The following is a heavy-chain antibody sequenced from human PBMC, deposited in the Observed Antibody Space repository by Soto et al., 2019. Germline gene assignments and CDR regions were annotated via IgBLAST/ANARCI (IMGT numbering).Heavy chain of an antibody. CDR1: GFTFRSYA. D-gene: IGHD7-27*01. J-gene: IGHJ4*02. V-gene: IGHV3-23*01. CDR3: ANGGTGEGYFDN. Sequence: GGSLRLSCVASGFTFRSYAMSGVRKAPGKELEWVAAISANGGTTYYIDSVKGRFTISRDNGKNRVYLQMNSLRAEDTDIYYCANGGTGEGYFDNWGQGALVTVSS. CDR2: ISANGGTT.